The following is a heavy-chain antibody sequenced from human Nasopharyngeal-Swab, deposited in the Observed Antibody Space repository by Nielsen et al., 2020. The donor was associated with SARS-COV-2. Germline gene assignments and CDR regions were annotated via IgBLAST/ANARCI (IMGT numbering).Heavy chain of an antibody. CDR1: GGSFSGCY. CDR2: INHSGST. CDR3: ARGRVPAAIDY. J-gene: IGHJ4*02. V-gene: IGHV4-34*01. Sequence: SETLSLTCAVYGGSFSGCYWSWIRQPPGKGLEWIGEINHSGSTNYNPSLKSRVTISVDTSKNQFSLKLSSVTAADTAMYYCARGRVPAAIDYWGQGTLVTVSS. D-gene: IGHD2-2*01.